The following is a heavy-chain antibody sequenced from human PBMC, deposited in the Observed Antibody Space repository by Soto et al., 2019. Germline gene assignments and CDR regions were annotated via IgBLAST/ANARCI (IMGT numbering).Heavy chain of an antibody. CDR3: ARDRGGNDYDH. CDR2: INWNGGST. CDR1: GFTFDDYG. J-gene: IGHJ4*02. V-gene: IGHV3-20*01. Sequence: EVQLMESGGGVVRPGGSLRLSCAASGFTFDDYGMTWVRQAPGKGLEWVSGINWNGGSTGYADSVKGRFTISRDNAKNSLYLQINSLRAEDTALYHCARDRGGNDYDHWGQGTLVTVSS. D-gene: IGHD5-12*01.